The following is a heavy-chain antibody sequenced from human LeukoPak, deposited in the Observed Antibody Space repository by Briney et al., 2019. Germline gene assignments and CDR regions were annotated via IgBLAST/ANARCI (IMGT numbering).Heavy chain of an antibody. CDR1: GYVFPGYY. D-gene: IGHD5-18*01. J-gene: IGHJ4*02. CDR3: TRGSSYGLPHQF. Sequence: GASVKVSCKASGYVFPGYYIYWVRQAPGQGLEWVGWINPKSGDSNDGQRFQGRVIRTRDTSTTTAYMEVSRLASDDTTVYYCTRGSSYGLPHQFWGQGTLVTVSS. CDR2: INPKSGDS. V-gene: IGHV1-2*02.